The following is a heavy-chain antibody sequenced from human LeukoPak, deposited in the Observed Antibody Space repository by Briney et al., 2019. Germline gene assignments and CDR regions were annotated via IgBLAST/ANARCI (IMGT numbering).Heavy chain of an antibody. CDR2: INQDGIEK. CDR1: GFTFTTYW. CDR3: ARDVSGWYHNFDY. D-gene: IGHD6-19*01. J-gene: IGHJ4*02. V-gene: IGHV3-7*01. Sequence: GGSLRLSCAASGFTFTTYWMSWVRQAPGKGLEWVANINQDGIEKYYVASVKGRFTIPRDNAKNTLYLQMNSLRAEDTAVYYCARDVSGWYHNFDYWGQGTLVTVSS.